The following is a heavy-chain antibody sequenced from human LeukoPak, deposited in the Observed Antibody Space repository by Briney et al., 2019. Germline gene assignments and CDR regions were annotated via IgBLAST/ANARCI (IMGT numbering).Heavy chain of an antibody. CDR2: INQDGGEK. CDR3: ATGRSCTTCYLPDY. Sequence: PGGSLRLSCAASGFTFSSYWMSWVRQAPGKGLEWVANINQDGGEKYNVDSVKGRFTISRDNAKNSLYLQMNSLRAEDTAVYHCATGRSCTTCYLPDYWGQGTLVTVS. CDR1: GFTFSSYW. D-gene: IGHD2-2*01. V-gene: IGHV3-7*01. J-gene: IGHJ4*02.